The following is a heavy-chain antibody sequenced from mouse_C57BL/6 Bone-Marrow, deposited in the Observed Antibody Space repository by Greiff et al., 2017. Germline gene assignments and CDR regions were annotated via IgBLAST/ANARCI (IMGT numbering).Heavy chain of an antibody. CDR3: AREDGPGYYFDD. CDR1: GYTFTSYW. CDR2: IDPSDSYT. D-gene: IGHD1-2*01. Sequence: VQLQQPGAELVMPGASVKLSCKASGYTFTSYWMHWVKQRPGQGLEWIGEIDPSDSYTNYNQKFKGKSTLTVDKSSSTAYMQLSSLTSEDSAVYYCAREDGPGYYFDDWGKGTTLTVSS. J-gene: IGHJ2*01. V-gene: IGHV1-69*01.